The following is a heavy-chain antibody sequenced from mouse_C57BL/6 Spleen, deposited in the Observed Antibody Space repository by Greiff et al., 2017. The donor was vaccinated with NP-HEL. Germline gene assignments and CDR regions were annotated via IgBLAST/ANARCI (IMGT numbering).Heavy chain of an antibody. Sequence: DVQLQESGPGMVKPSQSLSLTCTVTGYSITSGYDWHWIRHFPGNKLEWMGYISYSGSTNYNPSLKSRISITHDTSKNHFFLKLNSVTTEDTATYYCAREDYDYDAGFAYWGQGTLVTVSA. V-gene: IGHV3-1*01. CDR2: ISYSGST. J-gene: IGHJ3*01. D-gene: IGHD2-4*01. CDR3: AREDYDYDAGFAY. CDR1: GYSITSGYD.